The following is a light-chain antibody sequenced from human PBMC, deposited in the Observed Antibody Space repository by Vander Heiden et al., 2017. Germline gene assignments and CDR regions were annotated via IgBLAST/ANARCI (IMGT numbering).Light chain of an antibody. V-gene: IGLV3-1*01. CDR2: QAS. J-gene: IGLJ2*01. Sequence: SYELTQPPSVSVSPGQTASITCSGDKLGEKYACWYQQKPGQSPVLVIYQASNRPAGSPERFSGSNSGNTATLTIRGTQAMDEADYYCQAWDSSTVVFGGGTKLTVL. CDR3: QAWDSSTVV. CDR1: KLGEKY.